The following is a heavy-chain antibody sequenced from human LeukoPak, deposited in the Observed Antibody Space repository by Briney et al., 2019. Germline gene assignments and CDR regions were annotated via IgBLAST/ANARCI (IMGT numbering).Heavy chain of an antibody. CDR1: GSTFSSSW. J-gene: IGHJ4*02. CDR2: INSDESIT. D-gene: IGHD4-11*01. V-gene: IGHV3-74*01. Sequence: GGSLRLSCAASGSTFSSSWMYWVRQAPGKGLVWVSRINSDESITTYADSVKGRFTISRDNAKNTLYLQMNSLRAEDTAVYYCARGLVPGFLDYWGQGTPVTVSS. CDR3: ARGLVPGFLDY.